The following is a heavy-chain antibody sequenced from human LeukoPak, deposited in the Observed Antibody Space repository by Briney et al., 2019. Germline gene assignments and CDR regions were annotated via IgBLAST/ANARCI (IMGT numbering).Heavy chain of an antibody. CDR3: AKADYGGNSDFLS. CDR2: INPNSGGT. CDR1: GYTFTSYG. Sequence: ASVKVSCKASGYTFTSYGISWVRQAPGQGLEWMGWINPNSGGTNYAQKFQGRVTMTRDTSISTAYMELSRLRSDDTAVYYCAKADYGGNSDFLSWGQGTLVTVSS. V-gene: IGHV1-2*02. D-gene: IGHD4-23*01. J-gene: IGHJ5*02.